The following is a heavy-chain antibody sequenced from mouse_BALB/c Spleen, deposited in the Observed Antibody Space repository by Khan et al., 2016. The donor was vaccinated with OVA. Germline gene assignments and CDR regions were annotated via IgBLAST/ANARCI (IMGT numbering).Heavy chain of an antibody. Sequence: QVQLKQSGPELVRPGVSVKISCKGSGYTYTDYGMHWVRQSPAKSLEWIGVITTYSGDTNYNQKFKGKATMTVDKSSSTAYMELARLTSEDSAIYYCTRLTLRLDYWGQGTSGTVSS. J-gene: IGHJ4*01. CDR1: GYTYTDYG. CDR3: TRLTLRLDY. V-gene: IGHV1S137*01. CDR2: ITTYSGDT. D-gene: IGHD1-1*01.